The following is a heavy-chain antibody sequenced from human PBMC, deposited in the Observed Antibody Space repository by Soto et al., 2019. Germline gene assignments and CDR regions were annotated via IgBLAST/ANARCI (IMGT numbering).Heavy chain of an antibody. V-gene: IGHV1-3*05. J-gene: IGHJ4*02. CDR2: INAGNGNT. D-gene: IGHD2-8*02. Sequence: QVQLVQSGAEEKKPGASVKVSCKASGYTFTSYAIHWVGQAPGQRLEWMGWINAGNGNTKYSQKFQGRVTITRDTSASTAYMELSSLKSEDTAVYYCARGDWWLFDYWGQGTLVTVSS. CDR1: GYTFTSYA. CDR3: ARGDWWLFDY.